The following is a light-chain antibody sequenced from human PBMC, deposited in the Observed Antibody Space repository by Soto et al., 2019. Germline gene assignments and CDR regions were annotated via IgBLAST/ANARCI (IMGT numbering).Light chain of an antibody. CDR3: QQSYRTFRT. J-gene: IGKJ5*01. Sequence: IQVTQSPSSVSANIEDSLTITCRASQSLXSWLAWYQQKPGKAPKLLXDSASILQRGGPSRXSGSGSATEFALTIISLQPEDFANYYFQQSYRTFRTFGQGTRVEIK. CDR1: QSLXSW. V-gene: IGKV1-12*01. CDR2: SAS.